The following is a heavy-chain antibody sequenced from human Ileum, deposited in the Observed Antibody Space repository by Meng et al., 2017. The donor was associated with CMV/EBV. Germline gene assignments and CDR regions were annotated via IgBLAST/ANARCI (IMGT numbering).Heavy chain of an antibody. V-gene: IGHV3-21*01. J-gene: IGHJ5*02. Sequence: SGFTFHRYYMYRVRRAPGSGLECVSSIISNSSYMFYAVSVMSRFTISRDNTKPSLSLQMNSLRAEGTAVYYCASGPVPAANSWFDPWGQGTLVTVSS. D-gene: IGHD2-2*01. CDR1: GFTFHRYY. CDR3: ASGPVPAANSWFDP. CDR2: IISNSSYM.